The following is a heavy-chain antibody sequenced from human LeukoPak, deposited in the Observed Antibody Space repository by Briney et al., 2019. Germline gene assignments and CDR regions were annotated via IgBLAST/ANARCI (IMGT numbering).Heavy chain of an antibody. CDR2: INPNSGGT. D-gene: IGHD3-3*01. CDR1: GYTFTGYY. CDR3: ARDSVLRFLEWLSARRSSWFDP. J-gene: IGHJ5*02. Sequence: ASVKVSCKASGYTFTGYYMHWVRQAPGQGLEWMGRINPNSGGTNYAQKFRGRVTMTRDTSISTAYMELSRLRSDDTAVYYCARDSVLRFLEWLSARRSSWFDPWGQGTLVTVSS. V-gene: IGHV1-2*06.